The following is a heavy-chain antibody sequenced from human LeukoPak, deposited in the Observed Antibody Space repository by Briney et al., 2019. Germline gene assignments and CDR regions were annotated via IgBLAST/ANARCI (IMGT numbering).Heavy chain of an antibody. CDR2: ISSSGSTI. D-gene: IGHD6-19*01. CDR3: ARDPARGSGWYPNPNWYFDL. Sequence: GGSLRLSCAASGFTFSDYYMSWIRQAPGKGLEWVSYISSSGSTIYYADSVKGRFTISRDNAKNSLYLQMNSLRAEDTAVYYCARDPARGSGWYPNPNWYFDLWGRGTLVTVSS. CDR1: GFTFSDYY. J-gene: IGHJ2*01. V-gene: IGHV3-11*04.